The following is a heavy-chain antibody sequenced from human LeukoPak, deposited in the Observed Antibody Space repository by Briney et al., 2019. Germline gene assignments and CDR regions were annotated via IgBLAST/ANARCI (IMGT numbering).Heavy chain of an antibody. V-gene: IGHV3-9*01. CDR3: AKGVIAVAGTLNWFDP. CDR1: GFTFDDYA. J-gene: IGHJ5*02. D-gene: IGHD6-19*01. CDR2: ISWNSGSI. Sequence: GGSLRLSCAASGFTFDDYAMHWVRQAPGKGLEWVSGISWNSGSIGYADSVKGRFTISRDNAKNSLYLQMNSLGAEDTALYYCAKGVIAVAGTLNWFDPWGQGTLVTVSS.